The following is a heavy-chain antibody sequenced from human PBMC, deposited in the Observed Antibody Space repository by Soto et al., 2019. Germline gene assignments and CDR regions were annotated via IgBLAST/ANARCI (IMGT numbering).Heavy chain of an antibody. CDR1: GLTFSSYW. CDR3: ARDYGEAGSTAVFDM. J-gene: IGHJ3*02. V-gene: IGHV3-74*01. CDR2: INSDGSST. D-gene: IGHD4-17*01. Sequence: GGSLRLSCAASGLTFSSYWMRWVRQAPGKGLVWVSRINSDGSSTSYADSVKGRFTISRDNAKNTLYLQMNSLRAEDTAVYYCARDYGEAGSTAVFDMWGQGTMVTVSS.